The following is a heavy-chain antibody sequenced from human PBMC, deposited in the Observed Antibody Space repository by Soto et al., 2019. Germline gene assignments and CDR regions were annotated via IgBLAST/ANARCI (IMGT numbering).Heavy chain of an antibody. D-gene: IGHD4-17*01. J-gene: IGHJ4*02. Sequence: NPSETLSLTCTVSGGSISSSSYYWGWIRQPPGKGLEWIGSIYYSGSTYYNPSLKSRVTISVDTSKNQFSLKLSSVTAADTAVYYCSSLTATVSTYYFSAWGQGTLVTLS. V-gene: IGHV4-39*01. CDR1: GGSISSSSYY. CDR2: IYYSGST. CDR3: SSLTATVSTYYFSA.